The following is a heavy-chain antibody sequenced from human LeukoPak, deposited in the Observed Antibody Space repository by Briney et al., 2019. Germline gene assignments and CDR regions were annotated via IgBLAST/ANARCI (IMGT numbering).Heavy chain of an antibody. CDR2: ISYDGSNK. Sequence: PGRSLRLSCAASGFTFSSYGMHWVRQAPGKGLEWVAVISYDGSNKYYADSVKGRFTISRDNSKNTLYLQMNSLRAEDTAVYYCAKVGGYDWGAFDIWGQGTMVTVSS. D-gene: IGHD5-12*01. CDR3: AKVGGYDWGAFDI. CDR1: GFTFSSYG. V-gene: IGHV3-30*18. J-gene: IGHJ3*02.